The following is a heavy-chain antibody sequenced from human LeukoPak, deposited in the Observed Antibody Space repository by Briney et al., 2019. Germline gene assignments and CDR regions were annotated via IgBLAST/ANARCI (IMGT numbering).Heavy chain of an antibody. CDR1: GGSISSYY. D-gene: IGHD3-10*01. CDR3: ARDPFGEGGINY. V-gene: IGHV4-59*12. Sequence: IPSETLSLTCTISGGSISSYYWSWIRQPPGKGLEWIGYIYYSGSTYYNPSLKSRVTISVDTSKNQFSLKLSSVTAADTAVYYCARDPFGEGGINYWGQGTLVTVSS. J-gene: IGHJ4*02. CDR2: IYYSGST.